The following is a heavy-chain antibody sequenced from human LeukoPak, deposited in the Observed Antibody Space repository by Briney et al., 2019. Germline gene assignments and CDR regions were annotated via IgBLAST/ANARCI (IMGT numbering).Heavy chain of an antibody. V-gene: IGHV3-74*01. D-gene: IGHD7-27*01. CDR3: AREARELGMEVGAFDI. J-gene: IGHJ3*02. CDR1: GFTFSSYW. CDR2: INSDGSST. Sequence: PGGSLRLSCAASGFTFSSYWMHWVRQAPGKGLVWVSRINSDGSSTSYADSVKGRFTISRDNAKNTLYLQMNSLRAEDTAEYYCAREARELGMEVGAFDIWGQGTMVTVSS.